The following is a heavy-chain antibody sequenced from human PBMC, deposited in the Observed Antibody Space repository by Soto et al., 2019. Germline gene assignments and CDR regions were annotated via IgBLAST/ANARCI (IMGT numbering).Heavy chain of an antibody. Sequence: EVQLVESGGGLVQPGGSLRLSCAASGFKFSIYSMNWVRQAPGKGLEWSAYITSDTKTIKYADSVKGRFTISRDNAKNSVYRQMNSLSDEDTAVYYCARSVEGHFDYWGQGTVVTVSS. CDR2: ITSDTKTI. CDR1: GFKFSIYS. V-gene: IGHV3-48*02. J-gene: IGHJ4*02. D-gene: IGHD6-19*01. CDR3: ARSVEGHFDY.